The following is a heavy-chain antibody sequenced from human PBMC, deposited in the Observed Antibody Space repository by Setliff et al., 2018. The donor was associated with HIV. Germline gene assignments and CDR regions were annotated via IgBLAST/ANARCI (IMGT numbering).Heavy chain of an antibody. V-gene: IGHV1-3*01. CDR3: ARPGIAAADYYLDY. J-gene: IGHJ4*02. CDR1: GYTFTSYA. CDR2: INAGNGNT. Sequence: ASVKVSCKASGYTFTSYAMHWVRQAPGQRLEWMGWINAGNGNTRYSQTFQGRVTITRDTSASTAYMELSSLRSEDTAVYYCARPGIAAADYYLDYWGQGALVTVSS. D-gene: IGHD6-13*01.